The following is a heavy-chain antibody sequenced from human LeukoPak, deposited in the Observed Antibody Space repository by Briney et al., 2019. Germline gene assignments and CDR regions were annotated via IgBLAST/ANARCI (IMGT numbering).Heavy chain of an antibody. D-gene: IGHD2-15*01. Sequence: SETLSLTCAVYGGTFSGYYLSWVRQPPGKGLEWIGEINHSGSTNYNPSLKSRVTISVDTSKNPFYMKLTSVTAADTALYYCARGPPTPYCTGGSCYPANWFDPWGQGTLVTVSS. V-gene: IGHV4-34*01. CDR3: ARGPPTPYCTGGSCYPANWFDP. CDR2: INHSGST. J-gene: IGHJ5*02. CDR1: GGTFSGYY.